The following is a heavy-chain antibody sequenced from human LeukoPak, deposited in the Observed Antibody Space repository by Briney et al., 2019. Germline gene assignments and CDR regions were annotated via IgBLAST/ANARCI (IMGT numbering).Heavy chain of an antibody. Sequence: GGTLRLSCAASGFTFSSYGMNWVRQAPGKGLEWVSAISGSGGSTYYADSVKGRFTISRDNSKNTLYLQMNSLRAEDTAVYYCAKVRRAAAGCFDYWGQGTLVTVSS. CDR2: ISGSGGST. CDR1: GFTFSSYG. J-gene: IGHJ4*02. D-gene: IGHD6-13*01. CDR3: AKVRRAAAGCFDY. V-gene: IGHV3-23*01.